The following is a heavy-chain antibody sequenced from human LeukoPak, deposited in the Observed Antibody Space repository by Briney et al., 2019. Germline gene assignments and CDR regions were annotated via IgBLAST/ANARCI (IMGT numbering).Heavy chain of an antibody. V-gene: IGHV3-30*02. CDR2: IRYDGSNK. J-gene: IGHJ6*03. CDR1: GFTFSSYG. CDR3: AKGSGWEMSYYYYYMDV. D-gene: IGHD1-26*01. Sequence: GGSLRLSCAASGFTFSSYGMHWVRQAPGKGLEWVTFIRYDGSNKYYVDSVKGRFTISRDNSKNTLYLQMDSLRAEDTAVYYCAKGSGWEMSYYYYYMDVWGKGTTVTISS.